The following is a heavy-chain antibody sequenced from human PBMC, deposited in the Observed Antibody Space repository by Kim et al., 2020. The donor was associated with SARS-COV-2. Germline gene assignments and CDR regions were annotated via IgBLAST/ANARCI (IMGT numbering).Heavy chain of an antibody. V-gene: IGHV3-7*03. Sequence: GGSLRLSCAASGFTFSSYWMSWVRQAPGKGLEWVANIKQDGSEKYYVDSVKGRFTISRDNAKNSLYLQMNSLRAEDTAVYYCARDRRIQLYGMDVWGQGTTVTVSS. CDR1: GFTFSSYW. CDR3: ARDRRIQLYGMDV. CDR2: IKQDGSEK. D-gene: IGHD5-18*01. J-gene: IGHJ6*02.